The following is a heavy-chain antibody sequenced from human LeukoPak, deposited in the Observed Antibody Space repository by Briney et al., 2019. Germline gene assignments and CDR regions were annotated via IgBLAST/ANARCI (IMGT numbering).Heavy chain of an antibody. Sequence: GASVTVSFKSSGYTFTIYGISWVRQAPGQGLEWMGWISAYNGNTNYAQKLQGRVTMTTDTSTSTAYMELRSLRSDDTAVYYCARSPDILTGENFDYWGQGTLVTVSS. CDR2: ISAYNGNT. CDR3: ARSPDILTGENFDY. J-gene: IGHJ4*02. D-gene: IGHD3-9*01. V-gene: IGHV1-18*01. CDR1: GYTFTIYG.